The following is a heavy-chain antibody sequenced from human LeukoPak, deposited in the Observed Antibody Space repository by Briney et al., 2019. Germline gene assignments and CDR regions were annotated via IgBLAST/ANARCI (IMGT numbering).Heavy chain of an antibody. CDR2: TYYRSKWYN. V-gene: IGHV6-1*01. CDR3: ARTLGVASLDAFDV. CDR1: GDSVSSNSAA. D-gene: IGHD7-27*01. Sequence: SQTLSLTRAIFGDSVSSNSAAWNWIRQSPSRGLEWPGRTYYRSKWYNDYAVSVKSRITINPDTSKNQFSLQLNSVTPEDTAVYYCARTLGVASLDAFDVWGQGTMVTVSS. J-gene: IGHJ3*01.